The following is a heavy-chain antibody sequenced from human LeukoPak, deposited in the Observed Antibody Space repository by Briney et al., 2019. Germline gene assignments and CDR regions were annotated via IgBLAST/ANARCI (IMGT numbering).Heavy chain of an antibody. D-gene: IGHD2-15*01. CDR1: GYTFTSYY. CDR2: INPSGGST. Sequence: APVKVSCKASGYTFTSYYMHWVRQAPGQGLEWMGIINPSGGSTSYAQKFQGRVTMTRDTSTSTVYMELSSLRSEDTAVYYCARDQLPVVAAPKSRYYYYYMDVWGKGTTVTVSS. CDR3: ARDQLPVVAAPKSRYYYYYMDV. J-gene: IGHJ6*03. V-gene: IGHV1-46*01.